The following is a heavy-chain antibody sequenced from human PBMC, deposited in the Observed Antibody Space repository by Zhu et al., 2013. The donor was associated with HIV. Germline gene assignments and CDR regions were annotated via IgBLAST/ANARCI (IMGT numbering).Heavy chain of an antibody. J-gene: IGHJ5*02. Sequence: VQLQQWGAGLLKPSETLSLTCAVYGGSFSGYYWSWIRQPPGKGLEWIGEINHSGSTNYNPSLKSRVTISVDTSKNQFSLKLSSVTAADTAVYYCARGPRIWFGEDGWFDPWGQGTLVTVSS. D-gene: IGHD3-10*01. V-gene: IGHV4-34*01. CDR2: INHSGST. CDR1: GGSFSGYY. CDR3: ARGPRIWFGEDGWFDP.